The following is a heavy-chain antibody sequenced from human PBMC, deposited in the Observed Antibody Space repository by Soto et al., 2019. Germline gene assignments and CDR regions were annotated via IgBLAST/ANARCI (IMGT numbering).Heavy chain of an antibody. CDR1: GYSFTTYW. V-gene: IGHV5-51*01. CDR2: IYPGDSDT. Sequence: PGESLKISWKGSGYSFTTYWIGWVRQMPGKGLEWMGIIYPGDSDTRYSPSFQGQVTISADKSISTAYLQWSGLKASDTAMYYCARHGGGNYPPLHDAFDIWGKGTMVTVSS. D-gene: IGHD4-4*01. J-gene: IGHJ3*02. CDR3: ARHGGGNYPPLHDAFDI.